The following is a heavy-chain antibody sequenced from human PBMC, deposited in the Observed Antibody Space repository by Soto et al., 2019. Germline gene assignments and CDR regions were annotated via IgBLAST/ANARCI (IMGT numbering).Heavy chain of an antibody. Sequence: QVQLVQSGAEVKKPGSSVKVSCKASGGTFSNYAISWVRQAPGQGRAWMGGIIPIFGTTNYAQRFQGRDTNTADEYTSTADIELSSLRSEDTAVYYCARVSSSFYQDYFDYWGEGTQVIVSS. CDR3: ARVSSSFYQDYFDY. CDR2: IIPIFGTT. CDR1: GGTFSNYA. V-gene: IGHV1-69*12. J-gene: IGHJ4*02. D-gene: IGHD6-13*01.